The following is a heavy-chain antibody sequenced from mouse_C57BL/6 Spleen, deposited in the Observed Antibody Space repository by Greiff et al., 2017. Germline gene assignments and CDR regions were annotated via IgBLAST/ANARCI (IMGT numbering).Heavy chain of an antibody. CDR2: IVPSDSYT. CDR3: AVNWEDFDY. J-gene: IGHJ2*01. V-gene: IGHV1-69*01. D-gene: IGHD4-1*01. Sequence: QVQLQQPGAELVMPGASVKLSCKASGYTFTSYWMHWVKQRPGQGLEWIGEIVPSDSYTNYNQKFKGKSTLTVDQSSSTAYMQLSSLTSEDSAVYYCAVNWEDFDYWGQGTTLTVSS. CDR1: GYTFTSYW.